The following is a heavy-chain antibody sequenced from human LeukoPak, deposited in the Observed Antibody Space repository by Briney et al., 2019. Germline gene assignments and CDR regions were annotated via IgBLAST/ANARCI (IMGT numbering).Heavy chain of an antibody. Sequence: SETLSLTCTVSGGSISSYYWSWIRQPPGKGLEWIGYIYYSGSTNYNPSLKSRVTISVDTSKNQFSLKLSSVTAADTAVYYCARSLQLWFGEWLFDPWGQGTLVAVSS. J-gene: IGHJ5*02. D-gene: IGHD3-10*01. V-gene: IGHV4-59*01. CDR2: IYYSGST. CDR1: GGSISSYY. CDR3: ARSLQLWFGEWLFDP.